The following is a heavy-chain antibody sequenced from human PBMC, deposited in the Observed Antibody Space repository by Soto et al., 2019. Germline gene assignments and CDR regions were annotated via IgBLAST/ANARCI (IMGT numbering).Heavy chain of an antibody. Sequence: QVQLVESGGGVVQPGRSLRLSCAASGFTFSFYGMHWVRQAPGKGLEWVAVIWHDGSNKSYADSVKGRFTISRDNSNNTLYLQMNSLRAEDTAIYYCAREARILSLNWFHPWGQGTLVTVSS. CDR3: AREARILSLNWFHP. J-gene: IGHJ5*02. D-gene: IGHD2-15*01. CDR2: IWHDGSNK. V-gene: IGHV3-33*01. CDR1: GFTFSFYG.